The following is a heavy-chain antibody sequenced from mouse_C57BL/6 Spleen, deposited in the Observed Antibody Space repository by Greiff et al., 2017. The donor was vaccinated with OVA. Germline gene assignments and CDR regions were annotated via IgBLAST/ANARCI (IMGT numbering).Heavy chain of an antibody. CDR1: GFTFSDYG. CDR3: ARQTGTLVFDY. CDR2: ISSGSSTI. J-gene: IGHJ2*01. V-gene: IGHV5-17*01. D-gene: IGHD4-1*01. Sequence: EVQLQESGGGLVKPGGSLKLSCAASGFTFSDYGMHWVRQAPEKGLEWVAYISSGSSTIYYADTVKGRFTISRDNAKNTLFLQMTSLRSEDTAMYYCARQTGTLVFDYWGQGTTLTVSS.